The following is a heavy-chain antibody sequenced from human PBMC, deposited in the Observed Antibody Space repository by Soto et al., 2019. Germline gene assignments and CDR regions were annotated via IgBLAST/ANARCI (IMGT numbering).Heavy chain of an antibody. J-gene: IGHJ4*02. CDR3: ATRSPTFDY. Sequence: QVQLVQSGPEVKKPGASVKVSCRTSGYTFTTFGITWVRQAPGQGLEWMGWISTDKGQTNYAQKFQGRVTMTTDTSTRAAYIELRSLRSDDTAIYYCATRSPTFDYWGQGPLVTVST. CDR2: ISTDKGQT. V-gene: IGHV1-18*01. CDR1: GYTFTTFG.